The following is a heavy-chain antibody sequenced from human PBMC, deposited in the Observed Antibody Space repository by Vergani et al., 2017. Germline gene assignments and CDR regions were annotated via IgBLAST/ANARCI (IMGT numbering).Heavy chain of an antibody. V-gene: IGHV6-1*01. Sequence: QVQLQQSGPGLVKPSQTLSLTCAISGDSVSSNSAAWNWIRQSPSRGLEWLGRTYYRSKWYNDYAVSVKSRITINPDTSKNQFSLQLNSVTPEDTAVYYCARGGRIKYCSSTSCYAWLVDYYYYMDVWGKGTTVTVSS. CDR3: ARGGRIKYCSSTSCYAWLVDYYYYMDV. CDR1: GDSVSSNSAA. D-gene: IGHD2-2*01. CDR2: TYYRSKWYN. J-gene: IGHJ6*03.